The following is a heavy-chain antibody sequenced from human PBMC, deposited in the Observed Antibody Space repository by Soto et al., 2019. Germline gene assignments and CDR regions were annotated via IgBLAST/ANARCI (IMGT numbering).Heavy chain of an antibody. J-gene: IGHJ3*01. Sequence: DVQLVESGGGLIQPGESLRLSCAAFGFTISGKKYVAWLRQAPGKGLEWVSALYDLDGSFYAASVKGRFTTSSDSSKTTVYLQMNHLRPDDTAVYYCATWHEREHAYDVWGQGTTVTVSS. CDR2: LYDLDGS. CDR1: GFTISGKKY. V-gene: IGHV3-53*01. CDR3: ATWHEREHAYDV. D-gene: IGHD1-1*01.